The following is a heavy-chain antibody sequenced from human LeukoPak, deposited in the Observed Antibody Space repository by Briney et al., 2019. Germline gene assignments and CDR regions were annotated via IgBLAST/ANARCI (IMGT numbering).Heavy chain of an antibody. CDR3: ARARVGQWLVSYLDY. D-gene: IGHD6-19*01. V-gene: IGHV4-59*12. CDR2: IHYSGST. J-gene: IGHJ4*02. Sequence: PSETLSLTCTVSGGSIRSYYWSWIRQTPGKGLEWIGSIHYSGSTYYNPSLQSRVTISIDTSKNQFSLKLRFVTAADTAVYYCARARVGQWLVSYLDYWGQGTLVTVSS. CDR1: GGSIRSYY.